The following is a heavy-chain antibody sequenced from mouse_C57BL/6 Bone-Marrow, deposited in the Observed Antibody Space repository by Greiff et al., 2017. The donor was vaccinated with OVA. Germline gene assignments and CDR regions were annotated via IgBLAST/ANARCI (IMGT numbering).Heavy chain of an antibody. J-gene: IGHJ2*01. CDR2: ISSGSSTI. CDR3: ARSAYFDY. CDR1: GFTFSDYG. V-gene: IGHV5-17*01. Sequence: EVKLMESGGGLVKPGGSLKLSCAASGFTFSDYGMHWVRQAPEKGLEWVAYISSGSSTIYYADTVKGRFTISRDNAKNTLFVQMTSLRSEDTAMYYCARSAYFDYWGKGITLTVSS.